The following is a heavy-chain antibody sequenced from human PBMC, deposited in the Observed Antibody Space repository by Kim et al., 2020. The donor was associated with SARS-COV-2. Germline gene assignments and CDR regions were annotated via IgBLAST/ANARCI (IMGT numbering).Heavy chain of an antibody. CDR3: ARDTVGRITIFGVVKEGNYGMDV. CDR2: INPSGGST. Sequence: ASVKVSCKASGYTFTTYYLHWVRQAPGQGLDWMGIINPSGGSTSYAQKFQGRVTMTRDTSTSTVYMELSSLRSEDTAVYYCARDTVGRITIFGVVKEGNYGMDVWGQGTTVTVSS. V-gene: IGHV1-46*01. J-gene: IGHJ6*02. CDR1: GYTFTTYY. D-gene: IGHD3-3*01.